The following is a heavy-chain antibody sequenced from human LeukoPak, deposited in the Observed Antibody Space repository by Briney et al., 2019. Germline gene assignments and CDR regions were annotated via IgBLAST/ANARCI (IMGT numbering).Heavy chain of an antibody. Sequence: SETLSLTCTVSGGSISSSSYYWGWIRQPPGKGLEWIGSIYYSGSTYYNPSLKSRVTISVDTSKNQFSLKLSSVTAADTAVYYCARQGGGIVVVTAIPTWFDPWGQGTLVTVSS. V-gene: IGHV4-39*01. CDR1: GGSISSSSYY. D-gene: IGHD2-21*02. J-gene: IGHJ5*02. CDR2: IYYSGST. CDR3: ARQGGGIVVVTAIPTWFDP.